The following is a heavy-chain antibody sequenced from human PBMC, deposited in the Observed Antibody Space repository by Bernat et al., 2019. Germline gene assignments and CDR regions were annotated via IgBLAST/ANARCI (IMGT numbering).Heavy chain of an antibody. D-gene: IGHD3-10*02. CDR3: ARVSVREQAAADY. CDR1: GGSITSISYY. Sequence: QLQLQESGPGLVKASETLSLSCTVSGGSITSISYYWAWFRQPPGKELEWIGSIYYSGITYYNPSLESRIAISVDTSKNQFSLKLSSVTAADTAVYYWARVSVREQAAADYWGQGTLVTVSS. V-gene: IGHV4-39*07. CDR2: IYYSGIT. J-gene: IGHJ4*02.